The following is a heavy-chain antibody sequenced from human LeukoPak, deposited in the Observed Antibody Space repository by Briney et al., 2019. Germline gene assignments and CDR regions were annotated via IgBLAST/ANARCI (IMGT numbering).Heavy chain of an antibody. CDR1: GFTFISYG. J-gene: IGHJ4*02. CDR2: ISYDGSNK. CDR3: AKDAWTYYYDSSGYYDY. Sequence: RGSLRLSCAASGFTFISYGMHWVRQAPGKGLEGVAVISYDGSNKYYADTVKGRFTISRDNSKNTLYLQMNSLRAEDTAVYYCAKDAWTYYYDSSGYYDYWGKGTLVTVSS. D-gene: IGHD3-22*01. V-gene: IGHV3-30*18.